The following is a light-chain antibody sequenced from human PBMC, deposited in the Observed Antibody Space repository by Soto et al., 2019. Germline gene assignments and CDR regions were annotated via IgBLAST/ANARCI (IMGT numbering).Light chain of an antibody. V-gene: IGKV3-15*01. Sequence: EIVMTQSPATLSVSPGERATLSCRASHSVSSDLAWYQYKPGQAPRILIYGAAIRSTGIAARFSGSGSGTYFTITINSLESEDFSLYYCHQYNNRSRTFGQGTKVDIK. CDR3: HQYNNRSRT. CDR1: HSVSSD. J-gene: IGKJ1*01. CDR2: GAA.